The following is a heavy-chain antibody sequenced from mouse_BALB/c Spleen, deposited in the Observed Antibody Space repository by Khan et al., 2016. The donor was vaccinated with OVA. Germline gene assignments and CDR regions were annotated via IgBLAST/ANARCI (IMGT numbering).Heavy chain of an antibody. Sequence: VQLKESGPGLVNPSQSLSLTCTVTGYSITSDYAWNWIRQFPGNKLEWMGYINYSGSTKYTPALKSRISIPRDTSKNQFFLQLNAVTTEDTATYYCARDGSRYNYAMDYWGQGTSVTVSS. V-gene: IGHV3-2*02. CDR2: INYSGST. CDR3: ARDGSRYNYAMDY. CDR1: GYSITSDYA. D-gene: IGHD2-3*01. J-gene: IGHJ4*01.